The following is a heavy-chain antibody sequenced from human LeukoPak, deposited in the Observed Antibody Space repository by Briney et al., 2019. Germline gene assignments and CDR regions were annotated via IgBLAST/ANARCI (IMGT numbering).Heavy chain of an antibody. D-gene: IGHD6-19*01. V-gene: IGHV4-61*02. CDR3: ARRTVAGRSTTGIVWGYYWYFDL. Sequence: SETLSLTCTVSGGSISSGSYYWNWIRQPAGKGLEYIGRIYTSGSTNYNPSLKSRVAISLDTSKNQFSLKLSSVTAADTAVYYCARRTVAGRSTTGIVWGYYWYFDLWSRGTLVTVSS. CDR2: IYTSGST. J-gene: IGHJ2*01. CDR1: GGSISSGSYY.